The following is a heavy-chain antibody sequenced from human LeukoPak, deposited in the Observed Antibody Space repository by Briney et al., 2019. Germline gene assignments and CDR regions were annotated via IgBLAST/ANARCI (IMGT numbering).Heavy chain of an antibody. CDR2: IYYSGST. V-gene: IGHV4-30-4*07. CDR3: ARGLYDSSGYYLNPFDY. D-gene: IGHD3-22*01. J-gene: IGHJ4*02. CDR1: GGSISSGGYS. Sequence: PSETLSLTCAVSGGSISSGGYSWSWIRQPPGKGLEWIGYIYYSGSTYYNPSLKSRVTISVDTSKNQFSLKLSSVTAADTAVYYCARGLYDSSGYYLNPFDYWGQGTLVTVSS.